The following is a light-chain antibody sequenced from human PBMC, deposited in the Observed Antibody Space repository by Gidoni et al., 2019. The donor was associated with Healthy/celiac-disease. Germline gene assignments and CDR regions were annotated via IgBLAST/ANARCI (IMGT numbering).Light chain of an antibody. Sequence: QSALTQPDSVSGSPGQSITSSCTGTISDVGGYNYVSWYQQHPGKAPTLMIYEVSNRPSGVANRFSASQSGNTASLTIPDYYCISYTRSSTLVFGGGTKLTVL. J-gene: IGLJ2*01. CDR1: ISDVGGYNY. CDR2: EVS. CDR3: ISYTRSSTLV. V-gene: IGLV2-14*01.